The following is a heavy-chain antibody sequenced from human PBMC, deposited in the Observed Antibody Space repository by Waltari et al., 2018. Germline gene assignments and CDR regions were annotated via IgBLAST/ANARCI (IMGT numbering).Heavy chain of an antibody. CDR1: GFIFSNYG. Sequence: VQLVESGGGVVQPGGSLRLSCVASGFIFSNYGINWVRQPPGMRLEWGASIRDDGFRKSFADSVKGRFTISRDDPKNTVYLQMSSLRPEDTAVYFCAKDLAFEAGYSSGWDLDYWGQGTLVAVSS. CDR2: IRDDGFRK. V-gene: IGHV3-30*02. D-gene: IGHD6-19*01. J-gene: IGHJ4*02. CDR3: AKDLAFEAGYSSGWDLDY.